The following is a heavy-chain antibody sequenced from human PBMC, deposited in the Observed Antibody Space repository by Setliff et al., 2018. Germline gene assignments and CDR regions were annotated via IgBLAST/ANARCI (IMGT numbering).Heavy chain of an antibody. CDR2: IHHSGNT. D-gene: IGHD3-22*01. CDR3: ARYRNYFDSSGQTQYYFDY. CDR1: GGSLSDYY. Sequence: ETLSLTCAVYGGSLSDYYWSWIRQPPGKGLEWIGEIHHSGNTNYNPSLKSRVTIFVDTSKNQFSLKLNSVTAADMAVYYCARYRNYFDSSGQTQYYFDYWGQGTLVTVSS. V-gene: IGHV4-34*01. J-gene: IGHJ4*02.